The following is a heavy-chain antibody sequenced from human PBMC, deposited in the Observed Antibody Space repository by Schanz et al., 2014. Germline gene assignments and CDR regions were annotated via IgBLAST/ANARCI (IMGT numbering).Heavy chain of an antibody. J-gene: IGHJ4*02. CDR3: ARGYGDSPTDF. CDR2: IKQDGSEK. Sequence: EVQLVESGGGLVQPGGSLRLSCAASGFIFSNSWMSWVRQAPGKGLEWVANIKQDGSEKYYVDSVKGRFTISRDNAKNSLYLQMNSLTAEDTAVYYCARGYGDSPTDFWGQGTLVTVSS. V-gene: IGHV3-7*01. D-gene: IGHD4-17*01. CDR1: GFIFSNSW.